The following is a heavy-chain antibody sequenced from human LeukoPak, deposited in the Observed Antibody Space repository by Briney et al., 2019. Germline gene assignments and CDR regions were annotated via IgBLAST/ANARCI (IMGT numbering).Heavy chain of an antibody. CDR3: AREATWGQWYFDL. V-gene: IGHV3-30*03. D-gene: IGHD6-19*01. CDR2: IAADGGVK. J-gene: IGHJ4*02. Sequence: GTSLRLFCAASGFSFHDHGMDWVRQAPGKGLEWVAVIAADGGVKQYADSVKGRFSLSRDNSKNTVSLQMNGLTAEDTAVYYCAREATWGQWYFDLWGQGAPVTVSS. CDR1: GFSFHDHG.